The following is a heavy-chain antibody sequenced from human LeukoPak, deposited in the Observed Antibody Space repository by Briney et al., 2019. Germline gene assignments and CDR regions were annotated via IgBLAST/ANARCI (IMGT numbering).Heavy chain of an antibody. J-gene: IGHJ4*02. CDR2: MLDTVTT. V-gene: IGHV4-59*01. Sequence: PSGTLSLTCTVSGGSISSYYWSWIRQPPGKGLEWIGYMLDTVTTKDNPSLKSRFTLSADTSKNQFSLRLTSVTAADTAVYYCATIKRGNIFGYFDFWGQGIPVTVSS. CDR3: ATIKRGNIFGYFDF. D-gene: IGHD5-18*01. CDR1: GGSISSYY.